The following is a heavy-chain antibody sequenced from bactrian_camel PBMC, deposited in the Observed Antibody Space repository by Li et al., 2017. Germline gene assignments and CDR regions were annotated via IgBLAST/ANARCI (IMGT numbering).Heavy chain of an antibody. CDR1: GYTSGTYC. D-gene: IGHD6*01. Sequence: HVQLVESGGGSVQAGGSLRLSCTASGYTSGTYCMGWFRQALGKERAGVAVMNTGPSSAVYADSVKGRFTISQDSARNTVYLQMNNLQPEDTATYYCAEGRGSRGEHCYSLNYWGQGTQVTVS. V-gene: IGHV3S1*01. J-gene: IGHJ4*01. CDR3: AEGRGSRGEHCYSLNY. CDR2: MNTGPSSA.